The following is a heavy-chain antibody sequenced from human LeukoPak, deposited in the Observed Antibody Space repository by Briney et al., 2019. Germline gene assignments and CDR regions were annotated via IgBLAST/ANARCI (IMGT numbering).Heavy chain of an antibody. V-gene: IGHV4-4*07. D-gene: IGHD3-10*02. J-gene: IGHJ4*02. CDR1: GGSTSDYY. Sequence: SETLSLTCSVSGGSTSDYYWNWIRQPAGQGLEWLGRIYYTGNTAYNLSLESRLTMSLDTAKNQFSLKVASVTAADTAVYYCARGGTLFTYFDSWGQGTLVTVSS. CDR2: IYYTGNT. CDR3: ARGGTLFTYFDS.